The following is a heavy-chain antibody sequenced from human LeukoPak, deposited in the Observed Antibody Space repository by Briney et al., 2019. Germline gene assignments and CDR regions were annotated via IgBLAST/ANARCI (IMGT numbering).Heavy chain of an antibody. CDR2: IYHSGNT. Sequence: PSETLSLTCAVSGYSISSGYYWGWIRQPPGKGLEWIGSIYHSGNTYYNPSLKSRVTISVDTSKNQFSLKLSSVTAADTAVYYCARLSNRDSGSYFYFDYWGQGTLVTVSS. V-gene: IGHV4-38-2*01. J-gene: IGHJ4*02. D-gene: IGHD1-26*01. CDR1: GYSISSGYY. CDR3: ARLSNRDSGSYFYFDY.